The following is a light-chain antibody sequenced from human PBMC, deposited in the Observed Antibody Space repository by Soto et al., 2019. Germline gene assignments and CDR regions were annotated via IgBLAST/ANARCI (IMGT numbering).Light chain of an antibody. CDR2: GAS. CDR3: QQRSDWIT. Sequence: VLTQSACPLSLSPGERPILYSPASQTVNNNYLAWCQQKPGQARRLLIYGASRRATGIPARFSGSGSGTDSTLTISSLQPEDFAVYYCQQRSDWITFGQGTRLEIK. V-gene: IGKV3D-20*02. J-gene: IGKJ5*01. CDR1: QTVNNNY.